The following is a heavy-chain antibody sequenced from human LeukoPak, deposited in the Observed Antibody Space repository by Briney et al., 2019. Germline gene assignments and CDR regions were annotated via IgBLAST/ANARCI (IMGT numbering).Heavy chain of an antibody. CDR3: ARQLADFWSGYSWFDP. D-gene: IGHD3-3*01. V-gene: IGHV4-4*09. Sequence: SETLSLTCTVSGGSISSYYWSWIRQPPGKGLEWIGYIYTSGSTNYNPSLKSRVTIPVDTSKNQFSLKLSSVTAADTAVYYCARQLADFWSGYSWFDPWGQGTLVTVSS. J-gene: IGHJ5*02. CDR2: IYTSGST. CDR1: GGSISSYY.